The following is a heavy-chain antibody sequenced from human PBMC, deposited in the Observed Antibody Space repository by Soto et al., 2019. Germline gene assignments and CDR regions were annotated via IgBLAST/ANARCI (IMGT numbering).Heavy chain of an antibody. CDR2: IRQDGGEK. D-gene: IGHD6-19*01. V-gene: IGHV3-7*01. CDR1: GFTFSTYW. CDR3: VRERSSGRHFGF. Sequence: PGGSLRLSCEASGFTFSTYWMSWVRQAPGKGLEWVANIRQDGGEKYLVDSVQGRFSITRDNAENSLYLQMNSLRGEDTAVYYCVRERSSGRHFGFWDQGTLVTV. J-gene: IGHJ4*02.